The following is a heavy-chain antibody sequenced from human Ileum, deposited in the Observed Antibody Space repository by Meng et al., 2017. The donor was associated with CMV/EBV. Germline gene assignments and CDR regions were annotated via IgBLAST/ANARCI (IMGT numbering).Heavy chain of an antibody. J-gene: IGHJ3*02. Sequence: ESLKISCSVSGGSINISPYYWAWIRQSPGQGLEWIGTIYYSGTTFYNSSLKSRATISVDTSKNQFSLGLTSVTAADTAVYYCARAPRVVVLLTQGGAFDIWSQGTLVTVSS. CDR1: GGSINISPYY. D-gene: IGHD3-22*01. V-gene: IGHV4-39*07. CDR2: IYYSGTT. CDR3: ARAPRVVVLLTQGGAFDI.